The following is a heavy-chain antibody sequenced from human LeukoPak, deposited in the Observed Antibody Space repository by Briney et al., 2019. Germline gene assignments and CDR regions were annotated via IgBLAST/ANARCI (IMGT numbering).Heavy chain of an antibody. J-gene: IGHJ4*02. D-gene: IGHD2-15*01. V-gene: IGHV1-2*02. CDR1: GYTVTGYY. Sequence: ASVKVSCKASGYTVTGYYMHWVRQAPGQGLEWMGWINPNSGGTNYAQKFQGRVTMTRDTSISTAYMELSRLRSDDTAVYYCARSPSGGPLEGAFDYWGQGTLVTVSS. CDR3: ARSPSGGPLEGAFDY. CDR2: INPNSGGT.